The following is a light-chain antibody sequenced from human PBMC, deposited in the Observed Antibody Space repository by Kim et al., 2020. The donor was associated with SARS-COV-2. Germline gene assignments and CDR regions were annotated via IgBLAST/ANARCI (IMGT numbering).Light chain of an antibody. CDR2: KVS. J-gene: IGKJ2*02. V-gene: IGKV2-30*02. Sequence: DVVMTQSPLSLPVTLGQPASISCRSSQSLVHSDGNTYLNWFQQRPGQSPRRLIYKVSNRDSGVPDRFSGSGSGTDFTLKISRVEAEDVGLYYCMQATRWPCTFGQETELEI. CDR1: QSLVHSDGNTY. CDR3: MQATRWPCT.